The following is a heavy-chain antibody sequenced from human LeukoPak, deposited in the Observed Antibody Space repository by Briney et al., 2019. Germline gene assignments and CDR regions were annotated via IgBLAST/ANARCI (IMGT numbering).Heavy chain of an antibody. CDR1: GGTFSSYA. V-gene: IGHV1-69*06. Sequence: GSSVKVSCKASGGTFSSYAISWVRQAPGQGLEWMGGIIPIFGTANYAQKFQGRVTITADKSTSTAYMELSSLRSEDTAVYYCARSSVRGYSYGLFDYWGQGTLVTVSS. CDR2: IIPIFGTA. CDR3: ARSSVRGYSYGLFDY. J-gene: IGHJ4*02. D-gene: IGHD5-18*01.